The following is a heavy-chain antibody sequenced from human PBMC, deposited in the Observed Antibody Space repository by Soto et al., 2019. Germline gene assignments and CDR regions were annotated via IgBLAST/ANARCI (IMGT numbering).Heavy chain of an antibody. Sequence: LSLTCTVSGGSISSYYWSWIRQPPGKGLEWIGYIYYSGSTNYNPSLKSRVTISLDMSKNHVSLILKSVNIADSAIYYCARGHFDSRGYSNALDYWGQGIQVTVSS. V-gene: IGHV4-59*01. CDR2: IYYSGST. D-gene: IGHD3-22*01. J-gene: IGHJ4*02. CDR3: ARGHFDSRGYSNALDY. CDR1: GGSISSYY.